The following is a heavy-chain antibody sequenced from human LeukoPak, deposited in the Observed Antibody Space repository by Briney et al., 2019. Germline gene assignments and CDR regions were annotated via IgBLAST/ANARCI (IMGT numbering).Heavy chain of an antibody. V-gene: IGHV3-48*03. CDR3: SRDRSAYSGYDLLDY. Sequence: GRSLRLSCAASGFTFSSFEMNWVRQAPGKGLEWVSYISSSGSTISYADSVKGRFTISRDNAKNSLYLQMNSLRAEDTAVYYCSRDRSAYSGYDLLDYWGQGTLVTVSS. D-gene: IGHD5-12*01. J-gene: IGHJ4*02. CDR1: GFTFSSFE. CDR2: ISSSGSTI.